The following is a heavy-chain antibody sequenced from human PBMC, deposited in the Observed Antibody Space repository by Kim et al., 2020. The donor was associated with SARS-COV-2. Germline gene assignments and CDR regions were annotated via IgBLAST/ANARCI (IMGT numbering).Heavy chain of an antibody. CDR1: GFTFSSYG. Sequence: GGSLRLSCAASGFTFSSYGMHWVRQAPGKGLEWVAVISYDGSNKYYADSVKGRFTISRDNSKNTLYLQMHSLRAEDTAVYYCAKESGSGSYYAWTYYYYGMDVWGQGKTVTVSS. D-gene: IGHD3-10*01. V-gene: IGHV3-30*18. CDR2: ISYDGSNK. CDR3: AKESGSGSYYAWTYYYYGMDV. J-gene: IGHJ6*02.